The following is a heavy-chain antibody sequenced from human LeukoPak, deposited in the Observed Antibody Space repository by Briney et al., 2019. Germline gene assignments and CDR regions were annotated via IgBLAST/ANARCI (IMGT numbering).Heavy chain of an antibody. CDR3: ARGGRTKIIDY. Sequence: SETLSLTCAVYGGSFSGYYWSWIRQPPGEGLEWIGEINHSGSTNYNPSLKSRVTISVDTSKNQFSLKLSSVTAADTAVYYCARGGRTKIIDYWGQGTLVTVSS. CDR1: GGSFSGYY. J-gene: IGHJ4*02. CDR2: INHSGST. V-gene: IGHV4-34*01.